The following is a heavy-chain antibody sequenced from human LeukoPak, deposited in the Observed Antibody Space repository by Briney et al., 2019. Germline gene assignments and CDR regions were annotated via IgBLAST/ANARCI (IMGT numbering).Heavy chain of an antibody. CDR2: INSDGSNT. CDR1: GFTFSNYW. J-gene: IGHJ6*03. V-gene: IGHV3-74*03. Sequence: GGSPRLSCAGSGFTFSNYWMHWVRQAPGKGRGWVSRINSDGSNTMYADSVKGGFTISRDNATNTLNLQMNSLRAEDTAVYYCAKDPRDCSGGSCYLYLYYYYYMDVWGKGTTVTISS. D-gene: IGHD2-15*01. CDR3: AKDPRDCSGGSCYLYLYYYYYMDV.